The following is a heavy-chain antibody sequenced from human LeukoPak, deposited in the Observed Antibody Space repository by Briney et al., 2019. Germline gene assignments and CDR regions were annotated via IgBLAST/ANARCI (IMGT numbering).Heavy chain of an antibody. CDR3: VSFYETY. V-gene: IGHV3-30-3*01. J-gene: IGHJ4*02. Sequence: GGSLRLSCAASGFTFSSYAMHWVRQAPGKGLEWVAVISYDGSNKYYADTVKGRFTISRDNSKNTLYLQMNNLRAEDTAVYYCVSFYETYWGRGTLVTVSS. CDR2: ISYDGSNK. CDR1: GFTFSSYA. D-gene: IGHD2-2*01.